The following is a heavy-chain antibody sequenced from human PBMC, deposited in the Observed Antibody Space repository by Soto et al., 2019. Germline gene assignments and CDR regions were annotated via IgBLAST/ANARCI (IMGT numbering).Heavy chain of an antibody. CDR3: ARTLGYCSSTSCYYTSRLYYYYYMDV. CDR2: IYYSGST. J-gene: IGHJ6*03. Sequence: SETLSLTCTVSGGSISSSSYYWGWIRQPPGEGLEWIGSIYYSGSTYYNPSLKSRVTISVDTSKNQFSLKLSSVTAADTAVYYCARTLGYCSSTSCYYTSRLYYYYYMDVWGKGTTVTVSS. D-gene: IGHD2-2*01. CDR1: GGSISSSSYY. V-gene: IGHV4-39*01.